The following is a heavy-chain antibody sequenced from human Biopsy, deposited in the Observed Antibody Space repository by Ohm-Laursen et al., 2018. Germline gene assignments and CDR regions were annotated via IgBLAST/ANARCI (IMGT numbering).Heavy chain of an antibody. CDR1: GYSFTSYY. CDR2: INPSGSTT. V-gene: IGHV1-46*01. J-gene: IGHJ4*02. D-gene: IGHD6-19*01. Sequence: GASVKVSCKVSGYSFTSYYMHWVRQAPGQGLEWMGMINPSGSTTSYSQIFQGRVTMTRDTSKSTVYMELSSLRSADTAVYFCARNTGWYGDLYYFDYWGQGTLVTVSS. CDR3: ARNTGWYGDLYYFDY.